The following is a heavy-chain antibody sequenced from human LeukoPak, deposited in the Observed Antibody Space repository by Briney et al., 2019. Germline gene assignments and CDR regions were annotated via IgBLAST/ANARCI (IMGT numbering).Heavy chain of an antibody. CDR1: GITVSSNS. D-gene: IGHD3-16*01. CDR3: VSYYDMNGYPPGGLDH. J-gene: IGHJ4*02. CDR2: FYKGGTT. Sequence: GGSLTLSCEASGITVSSNSMTWVRQAPGKGLEWVSTFYKGGTTYYADSVRGRFTISRDNSKNTVYLQMDSLGAEDTAVYYCVSYYDMNGYPPGGLDHWGLGTLVTVSS. V-gene: IGHV3-66*01.